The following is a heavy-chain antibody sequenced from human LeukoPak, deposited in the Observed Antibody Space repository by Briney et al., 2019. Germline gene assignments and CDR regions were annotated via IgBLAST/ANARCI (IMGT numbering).Heavy chain of an antibody. Sequence: SETLSLTCTVSGGSISSYYWSWIRQPAGKGLEWIGRIYTSGSTNYNPSLKSRVTMSVDTSKNQFSLKLSSVAAADTAVYYCARAEVVAGYYYYGMDVWGQGTTVTVSS. V-gene: IGHV4-4*07. J-gene: IGHJ6*02. D-gene: IGHD6-19*01. CDR2: IYTSGST. CDR3: ARAEVVAGYYYYGMDV. CDR1: GGSISSYY.